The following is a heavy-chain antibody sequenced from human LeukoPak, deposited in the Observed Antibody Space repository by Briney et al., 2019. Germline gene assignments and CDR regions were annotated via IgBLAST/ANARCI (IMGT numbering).Heavy chain of an antibody. Sequence: GGSLRLSCAASGFTVSSNYMSWVRQAPGKGLEWVSVIYSGGSTYYADSVKGRFTISRHNSKNTLYLQMNSLRAEDTAVYYCARGIVATHPYYYYGMDVWGQGTTVTVSS. CDR3: ARGIVATHPYYYYGMDV. V-gene: IGHV3-53*04. CDR1: GFTVSSNY. J-gene: IGHJ6*02. D-gene: IGHD3-16*02. CDR2: IYSGGST.